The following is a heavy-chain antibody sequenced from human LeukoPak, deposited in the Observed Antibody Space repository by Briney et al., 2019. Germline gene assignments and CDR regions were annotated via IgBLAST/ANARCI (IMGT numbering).Heavy chain of an antibody. J-gene: IGHJ4*02. Sequence: LSLTCAVYGGSFSGYYWSWIRQAPGKGLEWVSYISSSSSTIYYADSVKGRFTISRDNAKNSLYLQMNSLRAEDTAVYYCARDWQLFDYWGQGTLVTVSS. D-gene: IGHD1-1*01. CDR2: ISSSSSTI. V-gene: IGHV3-11*04. CDR1: GGSFSGYY. CDR3: ARDWQLFDY.